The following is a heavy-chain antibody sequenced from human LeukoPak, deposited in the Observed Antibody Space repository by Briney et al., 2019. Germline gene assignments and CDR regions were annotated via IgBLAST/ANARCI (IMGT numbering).Heavy chain of an antibody. CDR2: IYHSGST. CDR3: ARAYYDIFGGWFDP. CDR1: GGSISSGGYS. V-gene: IGHV4-30-2*01. Sequence: RPSQTLSLTCAVSGGSISSGGYSWSWIRQPPGKGLEWIGYIYHSGSTYYNPSLKSRVTISVDRSKNQFSLKLSSVTAADTAVYYCARAYYDIFGGWFDPWGQGTLVTVSS. J-gene: IGHJ5*02. D-gene: IGHD3-9*01.